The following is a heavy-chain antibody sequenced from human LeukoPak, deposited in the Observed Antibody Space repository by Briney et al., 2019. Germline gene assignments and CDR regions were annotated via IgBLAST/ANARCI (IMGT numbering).Heavy chain of an antibody. J-gene: IGHJ4*02. CDR2: IYYSGST. D-gene: IGHD1-14*01. CDR3: AREGTLRNPLEY. CDR1: GGSFSGYY. Sequence: SETLSLTCAVYGGSFSGYYWSSIRQPPGRGLEWIGYIYYSGSTYYNPSLKSRVTISVDTSKNQCSLKLSSVTAADTAVYHCAREGTLRNPLEYWGQGTLVTVS. V-gene: IGHV4-30-4*08.